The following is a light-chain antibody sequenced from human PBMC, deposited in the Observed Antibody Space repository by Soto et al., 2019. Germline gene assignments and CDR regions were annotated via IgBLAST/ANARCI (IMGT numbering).Light chain of an antibody. CDR3: QQSYSTPL. J-gene: IGKJ5*01. Sequence: DIQISQSPSSLSASVVSRVTITCRASQSISRYLNWYQQKPGKAPNLLIYVASSLQSGVPSRFSGSGSGTDFTLTISSLQPEDFATYYCQQSYSTPLFGQGTRLEIK. CDR1: QSISRY. CDR2: VAS. V-gene: IGKV1-39*01.